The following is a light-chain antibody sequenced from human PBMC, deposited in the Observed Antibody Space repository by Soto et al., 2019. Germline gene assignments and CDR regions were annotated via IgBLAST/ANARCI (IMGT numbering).Light chain of an antibody. Sequence: DIVMNQSPLSLPVTPGEPASISCTSSQSLLHSNGYNYLDWDLQKPGQSPQLPIYLGSSRASGFPDRFRGSGSGTDFTLKFSRVEAEGVGVYYCMESLQSPLICGGGTKVEIK. CDR2: LGS. CDR3: MESLQSPLI. V-gene: IGKV2-28*01. CDR1: QSLLHSNGYNY. J-gene: IGKJ4*01.